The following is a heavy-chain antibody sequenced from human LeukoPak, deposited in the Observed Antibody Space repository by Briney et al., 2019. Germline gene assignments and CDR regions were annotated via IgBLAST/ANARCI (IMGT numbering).Heavy chain of an antibody. V-gene: IGHV3-64*01. CDR3: ARWTNYYFNL. Sequence: GGSLRLSCVASGFSLSSHGMHWVRQAPGKGLEDVSAISSNGVDTFYASSVKGRFAVSRDDSKSTLYPQMGSLRAEDMAVYYCARWTNYYFNLWGRGTLVTVSS. D-gene: IGHD4/OR15-4a*01. J-gene: IGHJ2*01. CDR1: GFSLSSHG. CDR2: ISSNGVDT.